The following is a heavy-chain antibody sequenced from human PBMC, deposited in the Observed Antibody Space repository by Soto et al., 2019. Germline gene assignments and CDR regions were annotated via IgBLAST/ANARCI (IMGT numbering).Heavy chain of an antibody. CDR1: GFTFSDHY. J-gene: IGHJ1*01. D-gene: IGHD6-25*01. V-gene: IGHV3-72*01. Sequence: EVQLVESGGGLVQPGGSLRLSCAGSGFTFSDHYMDWVRQAPGKGLEWVGRIRNKANSYTKEYAASGKGSFTISREDSKNSLYLQMNRLKTEDTAVYYCTRGPGYTHDLYFQHWGQGTLVTVAS. CDR3: TRGPGYTHDLYFQH. CDR2: IRNKANSYTK.